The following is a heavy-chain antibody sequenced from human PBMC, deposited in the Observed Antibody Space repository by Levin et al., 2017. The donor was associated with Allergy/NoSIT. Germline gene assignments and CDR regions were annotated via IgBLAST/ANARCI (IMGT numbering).Heavy chain of an antibody. CDR3: ATLAAAGTSGVDY. V-gene: IGHV3-7*01. CDR2: IKQDGSEK. J-gene: IGHJ4*02. D-gene: IGHD6-13*01. Sequence: GGSLRLSCAASGFTLSSYWMSWVRPAPGKGLEWVANIKQDGSEKYYVDSVNGRFTISRDNAKNSLYLQMNSLRAEDTAVYYCATLAAAGTSGVDYWGQGTLVTVSS. CDR1: GFTLSSYW.